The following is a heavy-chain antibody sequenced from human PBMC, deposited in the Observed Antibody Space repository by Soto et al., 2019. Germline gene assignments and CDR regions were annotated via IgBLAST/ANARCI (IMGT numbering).Heavy chain of an antibody. Sequence: QITLKESGPTLVKPTQTLTLTCTFSVFSLSTSGVGVGWIRQPPGKALEWLALIYWDDDKRYSPSLQSRLTITKDTSKNQVVLTMTKMDPVDTATYYCARNFGGNSDDAFDIWGQGKMVTVSS. D-gene: IGHD2-21*02. CDR1: VFSLSTSGVG. CDR2: IYWDDDK. V-gene: IGHV2-5*02. J-gene: IGHJ3*02. CDR3: ARNFGGNSDDAFDI.